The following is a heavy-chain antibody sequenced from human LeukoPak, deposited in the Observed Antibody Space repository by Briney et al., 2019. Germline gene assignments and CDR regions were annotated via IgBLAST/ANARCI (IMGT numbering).Heavy chain of an antibody. Sequence: GGSLRLSCAASGFTVSSNYMSWVRQAPGKGLEWVSLIYSGGSTFYSDSVRGGFTISRDNSKNTVYIQMNSVRAEDTAVYYCAKDLSRGWPYSFDYWGQGTLVTVSS. CDR3: AKDLSRGWPYSFDY. CDR2: IYSGGST. CDR1: GFTVSSNY. V-gene: IGHV3-53*01. J-gene: IGHJ4*02. D-gene: IGHD6-19*01.